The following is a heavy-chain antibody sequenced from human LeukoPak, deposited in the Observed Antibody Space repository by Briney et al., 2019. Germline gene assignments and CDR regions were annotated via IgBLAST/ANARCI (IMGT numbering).Heavy chain of an antibody. D-gene: IGHD1-26*01. CDR3: ARRDVGATLQGYFDY. V-gene: IGHV3-53*01. CDR2: IYSGGST. Sequence: GGSLRLSCAASGFPVSSNYMSWVRQAPGKGLEWVSVIYSGGSTYYADSVKGRFTISRDNSKNTLYLQMNSLRAEDTAVYYCARRDVGATLQGYFDYWGQGTLVTVSS. CDR1: GFPVSSNY. J-gene: IGHJ4*02.